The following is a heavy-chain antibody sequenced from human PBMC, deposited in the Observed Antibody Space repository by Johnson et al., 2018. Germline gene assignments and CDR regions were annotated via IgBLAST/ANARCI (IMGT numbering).Heavy chain of an antibody. CDR3: AKDVMMTGTTCAMDV. CDR1: GFIFDDYA. V-gene: IGHV3-9*01. D-gene: IGHD1-7*01. CDR2: INWNSGRI. J-gene: IGHJ6*02. Sequence: EVQLVETGGGLVQPGKSLRLSCAASGFIFDDYAMHWVRQAPVKGLEWVASINWNSGRIGYADSVKGRFTISRDNVKNSLYLQITSLRTEDTALYYCAKDVMMTGTTCAMDVWGQGTKVTVS.